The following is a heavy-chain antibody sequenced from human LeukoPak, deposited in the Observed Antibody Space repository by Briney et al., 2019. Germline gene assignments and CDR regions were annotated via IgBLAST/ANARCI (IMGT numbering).Heavy chain of an antibody. CDR1: GYSISSGYY. D-gene: IGHD1-26*01. J-gene: IGHJ3*02. CDR2: IYHSGST. V-gene: IGHV4-38-2*02. Sequence: SETLSLACTVSGYSISSGYYWGWIRQPPGKGLAWIGSIYHSGSTYYNPSLKSRVTISVDTSKNQFSLKLSSVTAADTAVYYCARDGRYYYAFDIWGQGTMVTVSS. CDR3: ARDGRYYYAFDI.